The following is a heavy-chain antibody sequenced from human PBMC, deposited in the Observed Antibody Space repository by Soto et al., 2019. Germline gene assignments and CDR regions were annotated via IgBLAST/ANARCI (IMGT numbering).Heavy chain of an antibody. V-gene: IGHV3-30*18. CDR2: ISYDGSNK. D-gene: IGHD6-13*01. J-gene: IGHJ4*02. Sequence: QVQLVESGGGVVQPGRSLRLSCAASGFTFSSYGMHWVRQAPGKGLEWVAVISYDGSNKYYADSVKGRFTISRDNSKKTLYLQMNSLRAEDTDVYYCAKDLYGSSWTLTSYWGQGTLVTVSS. CDR3: AKDLYGSSWTLTSY. CDR1: GFTFSSYG.